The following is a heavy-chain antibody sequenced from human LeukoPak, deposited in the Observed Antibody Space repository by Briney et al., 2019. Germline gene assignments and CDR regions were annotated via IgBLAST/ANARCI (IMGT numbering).Heavy chain of an antibody. D-gene: IGHD5-18*01. V-gene: IGHV4-4*07. CDR2: VHSSVGT. Sequence: SETLSLTCTVSGGSMNTYYWTWVRQTAGGGLEWIGQVHSSVGTTYNPSLRSRVSLSLDTSKNHFSLRLASVTAADTAVYFCARERDHGYSYGHVLDFWGQGIPVTVSS. CDR3: ARERDHGYSYGHVLDF. J-gene: IGHJ4*02. CDR1: GGSMNTYY.